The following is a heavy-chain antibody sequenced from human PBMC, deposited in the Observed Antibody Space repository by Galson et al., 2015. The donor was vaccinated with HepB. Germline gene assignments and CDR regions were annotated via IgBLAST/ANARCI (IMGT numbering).Heavy chain of an antibody. D-gene: IGHD2-2*01. CDR3: AKAGCSGAGCYLRYSWIDS. V-gene: IGHV3-21*06. Sequence: SLRLSCAASGFTFSAYGMYWVRQAPGKGLEWVSSITTRSSYIYYADSMRGRFTISRDNAKNSLFLQMDSLRAEDTAVYYCAKAGCSGAGCYLRYSWIDSWGQGTLVTVSS. CDR1: GFTFSAYG. CDR2: ITTRSSYI. J-gene: IGHJ5*01.